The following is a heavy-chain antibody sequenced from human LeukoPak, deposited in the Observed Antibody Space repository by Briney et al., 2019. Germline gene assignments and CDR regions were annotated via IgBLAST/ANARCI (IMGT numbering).Heavy chain of an antibody. CDR2: IYSGGST. J-gene: IGHJ4*02. V-gene: IGHV3-53*01. CDR3: AKDRWAYSSGSYFDY. D-gene: IGHD3-10*01. Sequence: GGSLRLSCAASGFTVSSNYMSWVRQAPGKGLEWVSVIYSGGSTYYADSVKGRFTISRDNSKNTLFLQMTSLRPEDTAVYYCAKDRWAYSSGSYFDYWGQGTLVTVSP. CDR1: GFTVSSNY.